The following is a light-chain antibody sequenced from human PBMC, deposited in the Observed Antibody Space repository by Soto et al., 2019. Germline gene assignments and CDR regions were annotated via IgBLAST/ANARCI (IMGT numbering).Light chain of an antibody. CDR1: SSNIGAGYD. CDR3: SLSVWV. CDR2: GNS. J-gene: IGLJ3*02. Sequence: QSVLTQPPSVSGAPGQRVTISCTGSSSNIGAGYDVHWYQQLPGTAPKLLIYGNSNRPSGVPDRFSGSKSGTSASLAITGLQAEDEADYDSSLSVWVFGGGTKLTVL. V-gene: IGLV1-40*01.